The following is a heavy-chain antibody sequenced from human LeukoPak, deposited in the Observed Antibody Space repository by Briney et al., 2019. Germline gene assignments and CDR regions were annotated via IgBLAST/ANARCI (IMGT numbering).Heavy chain of an antibody. CDR2: IKSKTDGGTT. Sequence: AGGSLRLSCAASGFTFSNAWMSWVRQAPGKGLEWVGRIKSKTDGGTTDYAAPVKGRFTISRDDSKNTLYLQMNSLKTEDTAVYYCTTVKPYSYGFDYWGQGTLVTVSS. CDR3: TTVKPYSYGFDY. J-gene: IGHJ4*02. CDR1: GFTFSNAW. D-gene: IGHD5-18*01. V-gene: IGHV3-15*01.